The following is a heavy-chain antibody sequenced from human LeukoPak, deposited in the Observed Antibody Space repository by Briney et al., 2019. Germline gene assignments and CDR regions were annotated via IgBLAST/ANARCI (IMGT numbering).Heavy chain of an antibody. V-gene: IGHV3-23*01. D-gene: IGHD5-18*01. Sequence: GGSLRLSCAASGFTFSSYAMSWVRQAPEKGLEWVSAISGSGGSTYYADSVKGRFTISRDNSKNTLYLQMNSLRAEDTAVYYCAKEKQLWLSVGYYFDYWGQGTLVTVSS. J-gene: IGHJ4*02. CDR3: AKEKQLWLSVGYYFDY. CDR2: ISGSGGST. CDR1: GFTFSSYA.